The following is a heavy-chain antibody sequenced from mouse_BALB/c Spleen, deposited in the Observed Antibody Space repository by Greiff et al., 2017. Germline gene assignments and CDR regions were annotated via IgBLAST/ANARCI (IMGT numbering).Heavy chain of an antibody. Sequence: EVKLQESGPSLVKPSQTLSLTCSVTGDSITSGYWNWIRKFPGNKLEYMGYISYSGSTYYNPSLKSRISITRDTSKNQYYLQLNSVTTEDTATYYCAREDGNLTGALYAMDYWGQGTSVTVSS. J-gene: IGHJ4*01. D-gene: IGHD4-1*01. CDR3: AREDGNLTGALYAMDY. CDR2: ISYSGST. V-gene: IGHV3-8*02. CDR1: GDSITSGY.